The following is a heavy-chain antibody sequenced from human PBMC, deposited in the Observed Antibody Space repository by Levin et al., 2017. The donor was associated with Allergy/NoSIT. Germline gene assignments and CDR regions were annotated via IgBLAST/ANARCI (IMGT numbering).Heavy chain of an antibody. CDR2: LSATGGGT. Sequence: LSLTCAASGFTFSNYGMSWVRQAPGKGLEWVSTLSATGGGTYYADSVQGRFTIPRDISKNTLHLQMNSLRAEDTAVYYCAKTRDWYYFDYWGQGTLVTVSS. CDR1: GFTFSNYG. V-gene: IGHV3-23*01. CDR3: AKTRDWYYFDY. J-gene: IGHJ4*02. D-gene: IGHD3-9*01.